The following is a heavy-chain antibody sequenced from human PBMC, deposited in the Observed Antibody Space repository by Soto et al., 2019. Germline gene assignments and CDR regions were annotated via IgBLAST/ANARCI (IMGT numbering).Heavy chain of an antibody. Sequence: SGATLVNPTDTLTLTCTFSGFSITSPGMSVSWIRQPPGRALEWLALIERDDDDKYYSTSLKTRLTISKDTRKNQVVLTMANMDPADTATYYCARSIRGPRKFNGMDVWGQGTTVTVSS. J-gene: IGHJ6*02. CDR2: IERDDDDK. D-gene: IGHD1-20*01. V-gene: IGHV2-70*13. CDR3: ARSIRGPRKFNGMDV. CDR1: GFSITSPGMS.